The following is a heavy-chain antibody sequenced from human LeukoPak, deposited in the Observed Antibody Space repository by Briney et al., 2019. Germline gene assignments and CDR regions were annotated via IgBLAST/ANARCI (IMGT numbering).Heavy chain of an antibody. D-gene: IGHD3-16*01. CDR1: RYSISSGYF. CDR3: AKTPGGGTQPFFVI. CDR2: IYHSGST. V-gene: IGHV4-38-2*02. Sequence: SETLSLTCTVSRYSISSGYFWGWIRQPPGKGLEWIGSIYHSGSTYYNPSLKSRVTMSVDTSKNQFSLKLSSVTAADTAVYYCAKTPGGGTQPFFVIRGQGTMVTVSS. J-gene: IGHJ3*02.